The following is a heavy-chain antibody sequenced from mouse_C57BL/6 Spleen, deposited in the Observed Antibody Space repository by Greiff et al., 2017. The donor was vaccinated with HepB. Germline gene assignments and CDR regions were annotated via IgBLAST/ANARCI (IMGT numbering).Heavy chain of an antibody. CDR3: ERWAAQAPFAY. V-gene: IGHV1-69*01. CDR1: GYTFTSYW. D-gene: IGHD3-2*02. Sequence: QVQLQQPGAELVMPGASVKLSCKASGYTFTSYWMHWVKQRPGQGLEWIGEIDPSDSYTNYNQKFKGKSTLTVDKSSSTAYMQLSSLTSEDSAVYNCERWAAQAPFAYWGQGTLVTVSA. J-gene: IGHJ3*01. CDR2: IDPSDSYT.